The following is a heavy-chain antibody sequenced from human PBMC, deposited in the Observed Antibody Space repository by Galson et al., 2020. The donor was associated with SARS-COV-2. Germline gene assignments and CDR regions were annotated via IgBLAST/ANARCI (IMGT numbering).Heavy chain of an antibody. CDR1: GFPFSNYF. D-gene: IGHD3-3*01. CDR2: IRQDGNDR. Sequence: GESLKISCAASGFPFSNYFMSWVRQAPGKGLEWLAKIRQDGNDRDYVDSVKGRFSVSRDNAKNALYLKMNSLRAEDTAVYYCARLVWSGYYSLCYGMDVWGQGTTVTVSS. J-gene: IGHJ6*02. CDR3: ARLVWSGYYSLCYGMDV. V-gene: IGHV3-7*01.